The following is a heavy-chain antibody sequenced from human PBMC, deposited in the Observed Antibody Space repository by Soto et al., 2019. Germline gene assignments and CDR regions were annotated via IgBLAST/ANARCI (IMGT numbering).Heavy chain of an antibody. V-gene: IGHV3-21*01. Sequence: GGSLRLSCAASGFTFSSYSMNWVRQAPGKGLEWVSSISSSSSYIYYADSVKGRFTISRDNAKNSLYLQMNSLRAEDTAVYYCARDCSGGSCRRGYCWGQGTLVTVSS. CDR3: ARDCSGGSCRRGYC. J-gene: IGHJ4*02. CDR2: ISSSSSYI. D-gene: IGHD2-15*01. CDR1: GFTFSSYS.